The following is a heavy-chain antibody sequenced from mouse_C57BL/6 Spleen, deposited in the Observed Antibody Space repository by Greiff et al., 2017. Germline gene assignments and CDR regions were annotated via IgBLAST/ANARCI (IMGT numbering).Heavy chain of an antibody. Sequence: QVQLQQPGAELVRPGSSVKLSCKASGYTFASYWMDWVKQRPGQGLEWIGNIYPSDSDTHSNQKFKDKATLTVDKSSSTAYMQLSSLTSKDSAVDYCASYDGYYGYWGQGTTLTVSS. J-gene: IGHJ2*01. CDR2: IYPSDSDT. CDR3: ASYDGYYGY. D-gene: IGHD2-3*01. CDR1: GYTFASYW. V-gene: IGHV1-61*01.